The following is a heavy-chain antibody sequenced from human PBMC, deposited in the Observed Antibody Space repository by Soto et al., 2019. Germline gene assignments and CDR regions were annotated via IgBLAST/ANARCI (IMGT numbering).Heavy chain of an antibody. Sequence: GESLKISCAASGFTFSSYWMSWVRQAPGKGLEWVANIKQDGSEKYYVDSVKGRFTISRDNAKNSLYLQMNSLGAEDTAVYYCARARIGGHKLERRYYFDYWGQGTLVTVSS. V-gene: IGHV3-7*01. CDR2: IKQDGSEK. CDR1: GFTFSSYW. D-gene: IGHD1-1*01. J-gene: IGHJ4*02. CDR3: ARARIGGHKLERRYYFDY.